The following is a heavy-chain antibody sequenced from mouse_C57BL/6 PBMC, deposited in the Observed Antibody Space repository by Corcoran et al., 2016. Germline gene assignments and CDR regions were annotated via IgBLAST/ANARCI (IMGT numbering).Heavy chain of an antibody. Sequence: QVQLKQSGAELVRPGASVKLSCKASGYTFTDYYINWVKQRPGQGLEWIARIYPGSGNTYYNEKFKGKATLTAEKSSSTAYMQLSSLTSEDSAVYFCARYDYDGVYYAMDYWGQGTSVTVSS. CDR1: GYTFTDYY. CDR3: ARYDYDGVYYAMDY. D-gene: IGHD2-4*01. V-gene: IGHV1-76*01. J-gene: IGHJ4*01. CDR2: IYPGSGNT.